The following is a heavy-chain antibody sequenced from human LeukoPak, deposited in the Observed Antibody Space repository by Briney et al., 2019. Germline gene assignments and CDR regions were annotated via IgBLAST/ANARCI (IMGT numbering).Heavy chain of an antibody. V-gene: IGHV3-33*01. CDR1: GFTFSSYG. CDR2: IWYDGSNK. J-gene: IGHJ4*02. CDR3: ARDEDGTGFDY. Sequence: PGGSLRLFCAASGFTFSSYGMHWVRQAPGKGLEWVAVIWYDGSNKYYADSVKGRFTISRDNSKNTLYLQMNSLRAEDTAVYYCARDEDGTGFDYWGQGTLVTVSS. D-gene: IGHD1-1*01.